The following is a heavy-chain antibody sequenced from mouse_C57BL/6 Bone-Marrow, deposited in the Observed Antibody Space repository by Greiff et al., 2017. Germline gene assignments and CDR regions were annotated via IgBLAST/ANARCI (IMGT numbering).Heavy chain of an antibody. D-gene: IGHD1-1*01. V-gene: IGHV1-55*01. CDR2: IYPGSGST. CDR3: AVYYYGSSYWYFDV. Sequence: QVQLKQPGAELVKPGASVKMSCKASGYTFTSYWITWVKQRPGQGLEWIGDIYPGSGSTNYNEKFKSKATLTVDTSSSTAYMQLSSLTSEDSAVYYCAVYYYGSSYWYFDVWGTGTTVTVSS. CDR1: GYTFTSYW. J-gene: IGHJ1*03.